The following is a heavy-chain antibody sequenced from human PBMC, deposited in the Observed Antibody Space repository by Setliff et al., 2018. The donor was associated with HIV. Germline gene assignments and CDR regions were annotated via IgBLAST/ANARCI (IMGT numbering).Heavy chain of an antibody. V-gene: IGHV4-59*01. J-gene: IGHJ4*02. CDR3: ASGEYNYGYRFDY. D-gene: IGHD5-18*01. CDR1: GGSISSYY. CDR2: IYYSGST. Sequence: PSETLSLTCTVSGGSISSYYWSWIRQPPGKGLEWIGYIYYSGSTNYNPSLKSRVTISVDTSKNQFSLKLSSVTAADTAVHYCASGEYNYGYRFDYWGQGTLVTVSS.